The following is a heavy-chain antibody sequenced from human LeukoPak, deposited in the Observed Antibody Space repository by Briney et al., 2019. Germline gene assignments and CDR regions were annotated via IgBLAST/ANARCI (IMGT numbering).Heavy chain of an antibody. CDR3: ARDLDGVSGYGALGY. V-gene: IGHV1-69*05. CDR1: GGTFSSYA. D-gene: IGHD3-22*01. Sequence: GASVKVSCKACGGTFSSYAISWVRQAPGQGLEWMGGIIPIFGTANYAQKFQGRVTITTDESTSTAYMELSSLRSEDTAVYYCARDLDGVSGYGALGYWGQGTLVTVSS. J-gene: IGHJ4*02. CDR2: IIPIFGTA.